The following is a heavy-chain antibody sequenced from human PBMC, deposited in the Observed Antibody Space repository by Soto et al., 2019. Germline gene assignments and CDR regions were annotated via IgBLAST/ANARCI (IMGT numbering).Heavy chain of an antibody. CDR2: IYYSGST. V-gene: IGHV4-59*08. D-gene: IGHD5-12*01. Sequence: SETLSLTCTVSGGSISSYYWSWIRQPPGKGLEWIGYIYYSGSTSYNPSLKSRVTISVDTSKNQFSLKLSSVTAADTAVYYCARNQYSGYDYWFDPCGKGTLVTVSP. CDR1: GGSISSYY. CDR3: ARNQYSGYDYWFDP. J-gene: IGHJ5*02.